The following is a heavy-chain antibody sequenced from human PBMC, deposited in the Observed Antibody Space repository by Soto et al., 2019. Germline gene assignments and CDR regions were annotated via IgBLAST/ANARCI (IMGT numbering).Heavy chain of an antibody. V-gene: IGHV4-31*02. D-gene: IGHD2-8*02. CDR3: AREVSGTGAFDY. CDR1: GGSISSVNHY. J-gene: IGHJ4*02. CDR2: IFDSGTT. Sequence: QVQLEQSGPGLVKPSQTLSLTCNISGGSISSVNHYWSWIRQSPREGLEWIGYIFDSGTTHYNPSFNGRVTILGDTSQSQFSLTIHSVTVADSAVYYCAREVSGTGAFDYWGRGTLVTVSS.